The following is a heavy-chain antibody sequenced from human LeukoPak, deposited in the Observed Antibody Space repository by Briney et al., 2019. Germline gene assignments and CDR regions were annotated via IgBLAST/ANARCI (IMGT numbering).Heavy chain of an antibody. CDR2: IYSGGST. J-gene: IGHJ4*02. D-gene: IGHD3-22*01. V-gene: IGHV3-53*01. CDR3: ATAGAYYYDSSGFLDY. Sequence: GGSLRLSCAASEFSVGSNYMTWVRQAPGKGLEWVSLIYSGGSTYYADSVKGRFTISRDNSKNTLYLQMNSLRAEDTAVYYCATAGAYYYDSSGFLDYWGQGTLVTVSS. CDR1: EFSVGSNY.